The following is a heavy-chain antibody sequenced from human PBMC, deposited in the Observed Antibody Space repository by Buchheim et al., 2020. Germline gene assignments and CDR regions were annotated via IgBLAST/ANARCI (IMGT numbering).Heavy chain of an antibody. CDR1: GFTFSSYG. D-gene: IGHD3-3*02. Sequence: QVQLVESGGGVVQPGRSLRLSCAASGFTFSSYGMHWVRQAPGKGLEWVAVIWYDGSNKYYADSVKGRFTISRDNSKNTLYLQMNSLRAEDTAVYYCARGSRGVRGVLGPKYYFDYWGQGTL. CDR3: ARGSRGVRGVLGPKYYFDY. CDR2: IWYDGSNK. V-gene: IGHV3-33*01. J-gene: IGHJ4*02.